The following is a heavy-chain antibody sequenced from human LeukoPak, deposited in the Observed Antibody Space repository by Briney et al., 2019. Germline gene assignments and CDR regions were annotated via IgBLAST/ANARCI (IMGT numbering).Heavy chain of an antibody. CDR1: GFTFSSYD. D-gene: IGHD3-10*01. V-gene: IGHV3-13*01. J-gene: IGHJ3*02. CDR2: IGTAGDT. CDR3: ARGSRPPYGSGSYGPPLVPFDI. Sequence: GGSLRLSCAASGFTFSSYDMHWVRQATGKGLEWVSAIGTAGDTYYPGSVKGRFTISRENAKNSLYLQMNSLRAGDTAVYYCARGSRPPYGSGSYGPPLVPFDIWAKGQWSPSLQ.